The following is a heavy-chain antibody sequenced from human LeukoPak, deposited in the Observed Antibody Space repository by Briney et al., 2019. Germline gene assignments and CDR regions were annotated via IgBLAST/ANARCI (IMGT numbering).Heavy chain of an antibody. V-gene: IGHV3-33*01. CDR3: ASYSGDTSSLFDY. Sequence: GRSLRLSCAASGFTFSSYGMHWVRQAPGKGLEWVAVIWYDGSNKYYADSVKGRFTISRDNSKNTLYLQMNSLRAEDTAVYYCASYSGDTSSLFDYWGQGTLVTVSS. CDR2: IWYDGSNK. J-gene: IGHJ4*02. D-gene: IGHD6-13*01. CDR1: GFTFSSYG.